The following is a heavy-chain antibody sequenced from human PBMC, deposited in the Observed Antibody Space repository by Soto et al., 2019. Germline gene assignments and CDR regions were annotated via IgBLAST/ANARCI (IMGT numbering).Heavy chain of an antibody. V-gene: IGHV3-9*01. CDR1: GFTFDDYA. CDR2: ISWTGSII. CDR3: AKVLTRSGYYTYAFDI. D-gene: IGHD3-3*01. Sequence: EVQLVESGGGLVQPGRSLRLSCAASGFTFDDYAMHWVRQPPGKGLEWVSGISWTGSIIGYTGSVKGRFTISRDNAKNSLYLQMNSLRAEDTALYYCAKVLTRSGYYTYAFDIWGQGTMVTVSS. J-gene: IGHJ3*02.